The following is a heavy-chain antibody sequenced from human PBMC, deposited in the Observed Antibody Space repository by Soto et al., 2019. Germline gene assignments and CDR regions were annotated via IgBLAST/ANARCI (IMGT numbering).Heavy chain of an antibody. CDR2: ISYDGSNK. D-gene: IGHD6-13*01. CDR3: ARLRASSWYMGGYLDY. Sequence: GGSLRLSCAASGFTFSSYAMHWVRQAPGKGLEWVAVISYDGSNKYYADSAKGRFTISRDNSKNTLYLQMNSLRAEDTAVYYCARLRASSWYMGGYLDYWGLGTLVTVSS. V-gene: IGHV3-30-3*01. J-gene: IGHJ4*02. CDR1: GFTFSSYA.